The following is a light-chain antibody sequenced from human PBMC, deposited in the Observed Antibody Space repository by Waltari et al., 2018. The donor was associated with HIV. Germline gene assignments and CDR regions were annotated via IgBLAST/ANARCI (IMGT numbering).Light chain of an antibody. CDR2: DVS. V-gene: IGLV2-14*01. J-gene: IGLJ2*01. CDR1: SSDLGSYTH. CDR3: SSYTSSSTLV. Sequence: HSVMLPPASVSGSPGQSLTIICTGTSSDLGSYTHVSWYQQHPGKAPKLMIYDVSNRPSGVANRFSGSKSGNTSSMTMSGLQAEDEADYYGSSYTSSSTLVFGGGTKLTVL.